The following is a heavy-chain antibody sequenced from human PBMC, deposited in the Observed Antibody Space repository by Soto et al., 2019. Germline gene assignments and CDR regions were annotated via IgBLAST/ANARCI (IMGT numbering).Heavy chain of an antibody. J-gene: IGHJ4*02. CDR2: ASGSGDYT. CDR3: AKGATYYGSSGYLEN. CDR1: GFTFSSYA. D-gene: IGHD3-22*01. V-gene: IGHV3-23*01. Sequence: GGSLRLSCAASGFTFSSYAMSWVRQAPGKGLEWVSAASGSGDYTYYADSVKGRFTISRDNSKNTLYLQMNSLRAEDTAVYYCAKGATYYGSSGYLENWGQGTLVTVSS.